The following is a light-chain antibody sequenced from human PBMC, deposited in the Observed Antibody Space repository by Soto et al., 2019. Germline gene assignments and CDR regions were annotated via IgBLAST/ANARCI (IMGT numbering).Light chain of an antibody. CDR1: SSDVGSYHL. Sequence: QSALTQPASVSGSPGQSITISCTGTSSDVGSYHLVSWYQQHSGKAPKLLIYDGSKRPAGVSNRCSGSKSGYTDSRAISGLHAEYDEDFDCVSYAASSTDVFGTGSKVTLL. CDR2: DGS. J-gene: IGLJ1*01. V-gene: IGLV2-23*01. CDR3: VSYAASSTDV.